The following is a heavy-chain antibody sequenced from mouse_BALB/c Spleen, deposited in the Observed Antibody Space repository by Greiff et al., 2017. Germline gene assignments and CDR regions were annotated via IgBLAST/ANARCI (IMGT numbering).Heavy chain of an antibody. V-gene: IGHV3-8*02. CDR2: ISYSGST. CDR1: GDSITSCY. Sequence: VQLKESGPSLVKPSQTLSLTCSVTGDSITSCYWNWIRKFPGNKLEYMGYISYSGSTYYNPSLKSRISITRDTSKNQYYLQLNSVTTEDTATYYCARRGLNPWFAYWGQGTLVTVSA. CDR3: ARRGLNPWFAY. J-gene: IGHJ3*01.